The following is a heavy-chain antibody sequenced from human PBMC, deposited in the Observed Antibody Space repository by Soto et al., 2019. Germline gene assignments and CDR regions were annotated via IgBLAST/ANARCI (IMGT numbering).Heavy chain of an antibody. V-gene: IGHV1-69*13. CDR2: IIPIFGTA. J-gene: IGHJ4*02. CDR1: GVTFSSYA. CDR3: ARGGYCYYSSGYYYFDY. Sequence: SVKVSCKASGVTFSSYAISWVRQAPGQGLEWMGGIIPIFGTANYAQKFQGRVTITADESTSTAYMELSSLRSEDTAVYYCARGGYCYYSSGYYYFDYWGQGTLVTVSS. D-gene: IGHD3-22*01.